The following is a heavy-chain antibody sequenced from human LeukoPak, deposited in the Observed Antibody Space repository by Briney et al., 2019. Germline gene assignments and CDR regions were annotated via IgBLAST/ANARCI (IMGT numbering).Heavy chain of an antibody. CDR2: IKQDGSEK. D-gene: IGHD2-2*01. J-gene: IGHJ6*04. CDR1: GFTFSSYW. V-gene: IGHV3-7*01. Sequence: GGSLRPSCAASGFTFSSYWMSWVRQAPGKGLEWVANIKQDGSEKYYVDSVKGRFTISRDNAKNSLYLQMNSLRAEDTAVYYCARWGVRDIVVVPAAISSLDVWGKGTTVTVSS. CDR3: ARWGVRDIVVVPAAISSLDV.